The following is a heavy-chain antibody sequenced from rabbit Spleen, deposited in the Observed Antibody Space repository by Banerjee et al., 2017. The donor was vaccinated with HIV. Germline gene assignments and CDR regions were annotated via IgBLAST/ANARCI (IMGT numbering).Heavy chain of an antibody. J-gene: IGHJ4*01. CDR3: ARDLVAVIGWNFRL. CDR1: GFSFSSSDY. D-gene: IGHD1-1*01. V-gene: IGHV1S7*01. CDR2: IDPVFGST. Sequence: QSLEESGGGLVQPEGSLALTCKASGFSFSSSDYICWVRQAPGKGLEWIGYIDPVFGSTYYANWVNGRFTISSHNAQNTLYLQLNSLTAADTATYFCARDLVAVIGWNFRLWGPGTLVTVS.